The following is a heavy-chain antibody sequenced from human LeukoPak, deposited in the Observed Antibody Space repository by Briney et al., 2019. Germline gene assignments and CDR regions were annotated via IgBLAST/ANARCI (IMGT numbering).Heavy chain of an antibody. V-gene: IGHV4-34*01. Sequence: GSLRLSCAASGFTFSGYTMNWVRQAPGKGLEWIGEINHSGSTNYNPSLKSRVTISVDTSKNQFSLKLSSVTAADTAVYYCARAAPSIAVAGTPRWYFDLWGRGTLVTVSS. D-gene: IGHD6-19*01. CDR1: GFTFSGYT. J-gene: IGHJ2*01. CDR3: ARAAPSIAVAGTPRWYFDL. CDR2: INHSGST.